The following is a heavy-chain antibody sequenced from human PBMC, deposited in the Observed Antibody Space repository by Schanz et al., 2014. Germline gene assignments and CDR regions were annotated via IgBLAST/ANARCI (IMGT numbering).Heavy chain of an antibody. V-gene: IGHV1-69*04. Sequence: QVQLVQSGAEVKKPGSSVKVSCKASGGTFSTYPINWLRQAPGQGLEWMGRIIPILGIANYAQKFQGRVTITADKSTFTAYMDVSSLRSEDTAVYYCAREVGLYDRGWFDPWGQGTLVTVSS. J-gene: IGHJ5*02. CDR2: IIPILGIA. D-gene: IGHD3-22*01. CDR3: AREVGLYDRGWFDP. CDR1: GGTFSTYP.